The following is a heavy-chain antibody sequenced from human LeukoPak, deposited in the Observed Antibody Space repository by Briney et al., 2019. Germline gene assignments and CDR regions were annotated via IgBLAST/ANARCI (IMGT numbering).Heavy chain of an antibody. CDR2: ISHSGST. D-gene: IGHD5-18*01. CDR3: ARQDTAMVRGIHWYFDL. CDR1: GGSISSNNW. V-gene: IGHV4-4*02. J-gene: IGHJ2*01. Sequence: SETLSLTCAVSGGSISSNNWWSWVRQPPGKGLEWIGEISHSGSTNYNPSLESRVTISVDTSKNQFSLKLSSVTAADTAVYYCARQDTAMVRGIHWYFDLWGCGTLVTVSS.